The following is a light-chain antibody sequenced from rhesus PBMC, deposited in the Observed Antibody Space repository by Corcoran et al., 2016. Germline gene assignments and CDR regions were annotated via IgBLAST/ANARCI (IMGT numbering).Light chain of an antibody. J-gene: IGKJ3*01. CDR2: KAS. CDR3: QQYASSPIFT. Sequence: DIQMTQSPSSLSASVGDTVTITCRASQSISNWLAWYQQKPGKAPKALIYKASSLQRGVPSRFSASGSGTDFTLTISGLQSEDFATYYCQQYASSPIFTFGPGTKWDIK. CDR1: QSISNW. V-gene: IGKV1-22*01.